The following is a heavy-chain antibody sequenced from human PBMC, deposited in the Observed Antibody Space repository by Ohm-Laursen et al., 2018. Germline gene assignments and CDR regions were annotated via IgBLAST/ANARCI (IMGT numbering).Heavy chain of an antibody. J-gene: IGHJ5*02. Sequence: SVKVSCKASGYTFTGYYMHWVRQAPGQGLEWMGWINPNSGGTNYAQKFQGRVTMTRDTSISTAYMELSRLRSDDTAVYYCASGDNDSSGYLEDWFDPWGQGTLVTVSS. CDR2: INPNSGGT. CDR1: GYTFTGYY. CDR3: ASGDNDSSGYLEDWFDP. V-gene: IGHV1-2*02. D-gene: IGHD3-22*01.